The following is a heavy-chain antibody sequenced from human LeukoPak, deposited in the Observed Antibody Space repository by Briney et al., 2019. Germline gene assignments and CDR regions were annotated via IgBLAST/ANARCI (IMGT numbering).Heavy chain of an antibody. V-gene: IGHV1-69*13. J-gene: IGHJ3*02. CDR2: IIPIFGTA. D-gene: IGHD2-2*01. CDR1: GGTFSSYA. Sequence: SVKVSCKASGGTFSSYAISWVRQAPGQGLEWMGGIIPIFGTANYAQKFQGRVTITADESTSTAYMELSSLRSEDTAVYYCARDPGSDIVVVPAAYAFDIWGQGTMVTVSS. CDR3: ARDPGSDIVVVPAAYAFDI.